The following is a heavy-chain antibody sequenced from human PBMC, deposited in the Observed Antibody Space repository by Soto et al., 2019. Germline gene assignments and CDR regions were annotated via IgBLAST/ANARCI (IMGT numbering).Heavy chain of an antibody. CDR3: AEANWNDRTTGTGWFDP. J-gene: IGHJ5*02. CDR1: GGSISSYY. D-gene: IGHD1-20*01. Sequence: SETLSLTCTVSGGSISSYYWSWIRQPPGKGLEWIGYIYYSGSTNYNPSLKSRVTISVDTSKNQFSLKLSSVTAADTAVYYCAEANWNDRTTGTGWFDPWGQGTLVTVSS. V-gene: IGHV4-59*01. CDR2: IYYSGST.